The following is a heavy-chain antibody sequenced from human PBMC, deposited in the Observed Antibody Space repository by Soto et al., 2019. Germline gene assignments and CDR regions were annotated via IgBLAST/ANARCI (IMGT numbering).Heavy chain of an antibody. CDR3: ARAGSSGWYGWFDP. D-gene: IGHD6-19*01. CDR2: MNPNSGNT. J-gene: IGHJ5*02. Sequence: ASVKVSCKASGYTFTSYDINWVRQATGQGLEWMGWMNPNSGNTNYAQKFQGRVTMTRNTSISTAYMELSSLRSEDTAVYYCARAGSSGWYGWFDPWGQGTLVTVSS. V-gene: IGHV1-8*01. CDR1: GYTFTSYD.